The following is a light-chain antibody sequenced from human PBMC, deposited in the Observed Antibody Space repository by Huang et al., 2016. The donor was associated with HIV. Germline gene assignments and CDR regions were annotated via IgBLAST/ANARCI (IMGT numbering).Light chain of an antibody. CDR3: HQRAGWPL. J-gene: IGKJ4*02. CDR1: QTISSY. CDR2: DTS. V-gene: IGKV3-11*01. Sequence: EVVLTQSPATLSLSPGVSATLSCRASQTISSYLAWYQHKPGQPPRLLIYDTSKRATGIPARFSGSGSGTDFTLTISILEPEDFAVYYCHQRAGWPLFGGGTKVEIK.